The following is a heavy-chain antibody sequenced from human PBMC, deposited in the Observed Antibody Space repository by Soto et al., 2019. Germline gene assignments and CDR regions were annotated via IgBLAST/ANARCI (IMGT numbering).Heavy chain of an antibody. J-gene: IGHJ3*02. D-gene: IGHD3-10*01. CDR2: MNPNSGNT. CDR3: ARHSNYYRSGSYFDAFDI. V-gene: IGHV1-8*01. CDR1: GYTFTSYD. Sequence: ASVKVSCKASGYTFTSYDINWVRQASGQWLEWMGWMNPNSGNTGYAQKFQGRVTMTRNTSISTAYMELSSLRSEDTAVYYCARHSNYYRSGSYFDAFDIWGQGTMVTVSS.